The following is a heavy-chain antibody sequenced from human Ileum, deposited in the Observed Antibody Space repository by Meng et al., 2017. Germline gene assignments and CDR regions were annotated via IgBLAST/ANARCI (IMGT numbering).Heavy chain of an antibody. Sequence: QVHPHESGPGLVSPSATLSLICAVSCGSVSSSGYQRGWIRQPPGKGLEWIGYASTNYNPSLKSRVTISVDTSKNQFSLKLTSVTAADTAVYYCARDHWGSLDYWGQGVLVTVSS. CDR2: AST. CDR3: ARDHWGSLDY. J-gene: IGHJ4*02. CDR1: CGSVSSSGYQ. V-gene: IGHV4-61*08. D-gene: IGHD7-27*01.